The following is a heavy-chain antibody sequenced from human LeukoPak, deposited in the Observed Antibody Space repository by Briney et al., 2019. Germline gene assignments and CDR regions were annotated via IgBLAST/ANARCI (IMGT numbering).Heavy chain of an antibody. D-gene: IGHD3-22*01. J-gene: IGHJ4*02. CDR1: GYTFTNYY. CDR2: INPSGGST. CDR3: ARSYYYDSSGYYPPFFDY. Sequence: ASVKVSCKASGYTFTNYYMHWVRQAPGQGLEWMGIINPSGGSTNYAQKFRGRVTMTRDTSTSTVYMELSSLRSEDTAVYYCARSYYYDSSGYYPPFFDYWGQGTLVTVSS. V-gene: IGHV1-46*01.